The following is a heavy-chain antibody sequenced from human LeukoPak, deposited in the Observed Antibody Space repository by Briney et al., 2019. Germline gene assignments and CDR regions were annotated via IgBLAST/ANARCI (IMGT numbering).Heavy chain of an antibody. CDR3: ARDLRSVVPAANGAYYYYGMDV. CDR1: GFTFSSYE. J-gene: IGHJ6*02. V-gene: IGHV3-48*03. CDR2: ISSSGSTI. D-gene: IGHD2-2*01. Sequence: GGSLRLSCGASGFTFSSYEMNWVRQAPGKGLEWVSYISSSGSTIYYADSVKGRFTISRDNAKNSLYLQMNSLRAEDTAVYYCARDLRSVVPAANGAYYYYGMDVWGQGTTVTVSS.